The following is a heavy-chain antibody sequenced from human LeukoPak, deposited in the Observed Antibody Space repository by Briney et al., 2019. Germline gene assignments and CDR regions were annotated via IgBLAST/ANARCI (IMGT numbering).Heavy chain of an antibody. J-gene: IGHJ4*02. D-gene: IGHD5-24*01. CDR3: ARGSGGYNVDY. CDR2: IYSGGST. V-gene: IGHV3-66*02. CDR1: GFTVRSNY. Sequence: GGSLRLSCAASGFTVRSNYMSWVRQAPGKGLEWVSVIYSGGSTYYADSVKGRFTISRDNSKNTLYLQMNSLRAEDTAVYYCARGSGGYNVDYWGQGTLVTVSS.